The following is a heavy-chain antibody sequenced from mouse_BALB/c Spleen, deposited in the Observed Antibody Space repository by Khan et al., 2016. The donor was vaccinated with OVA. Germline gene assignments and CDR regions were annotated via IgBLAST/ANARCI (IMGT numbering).Heavy chain of an antibody. CDR2: ISYSGST. V-gene: IGHV3-2*02. D-gene: IGHD1-1*01. CDR1: GYSITSGYA. Sequence: EVQLVESGPGLVKPSQSLSLTCTVTGYSITSGYAWNWIRQLPGNKLEWMGYISYSGSTSYNPSLRSRISITRDTSKHHFFQQLNSVTTDDTATYYCARKNYYGYAMDYWGQGTSVTVSS. CDR3: ARKNYYGYAMDY. J-gene: IGHJ4*01.